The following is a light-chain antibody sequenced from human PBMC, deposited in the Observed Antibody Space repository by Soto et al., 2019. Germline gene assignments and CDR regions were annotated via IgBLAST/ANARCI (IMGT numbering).Light chain of an antibody. J-gene: IGLJ3*02. CDR3: CSHSSSITWT. Sequence: QSALTQTASVSGSPGQSITISCTGTSSDVGGYNFVSWYQQHPGKAPKLIIHEVTNRPSGVSNRFSGSKSGNTASLTISGLQAEDEAVYYCCSHSSSITWTFGGGTQLTVL. CDR2: EVT. CDR1: SSDVGGYNF. V-gene: IGLV2-14*03.